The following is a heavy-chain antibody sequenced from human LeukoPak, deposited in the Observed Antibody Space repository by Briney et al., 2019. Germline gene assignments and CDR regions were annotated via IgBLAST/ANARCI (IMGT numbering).Heavy chain of an antibody. D-gene: IGHD5-12*01. CDR2: IYYSGST. V-gene: IGHV4-59*04. J-gene: IGHJ4*02. CDR3: AALSGYSGYDWFSHFDY. CDR1: GGSISSYY. Sequence: PSDTLSLTCTVSGGSISSYYWIWLPHPPGKGLEWIGCIYYSGSTYYNPSLKSRVTISVDTSKNQFSLKLSSVTAADTAVYYCAALSGYSGYDWFSHFDYWGQGTLVTVSS.